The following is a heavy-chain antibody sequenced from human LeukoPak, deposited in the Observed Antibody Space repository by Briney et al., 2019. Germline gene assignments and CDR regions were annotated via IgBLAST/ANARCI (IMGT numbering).Heavy chain of an antibody. CDR3: ARDPKLIAVAGQNDY. Sequence: ASVKVSCKASGYTFTSYYMHWVRQAPGQGLEWMGIINPSGGSTSYAQKSQGRVTMTRDTSTSTVYMELSSLRSEDTAVYYCARDPKLIAVAGQNDYWGQGTLVTISS. CDR1: GYTFTSYY. V-gene: IGHV1-46*01. D-gene: IGHD6-19*01. J-gene: IGHJ4*02. CDR2: INPSGGST.